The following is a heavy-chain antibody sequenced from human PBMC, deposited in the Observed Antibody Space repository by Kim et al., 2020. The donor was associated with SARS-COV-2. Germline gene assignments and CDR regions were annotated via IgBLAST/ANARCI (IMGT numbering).Heavy chain of an antibody. CDR1: GFTVSSNY. J-gene: IGHJ6*02. CDR2: IYSGGST. D-gene: IGHD5-18*01. Sequence: GGSLRLSCAASGFTVSSNYMSWVRQAPGKGLEWVSVIYSGGSTYYADSVKGRFTISRDNSKNTLYLQMNSLRAEDTAVYYCARLIQLWLLGGKGMDVWGQGTTVTVSS. V-gene: IGHV3-53*01. CDR3: ARLIQLWLLGGKGMDV.